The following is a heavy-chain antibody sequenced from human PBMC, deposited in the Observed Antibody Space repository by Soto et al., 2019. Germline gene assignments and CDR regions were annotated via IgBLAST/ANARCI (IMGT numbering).Heavy chain of an antibody. CDR1: GFTFSSYW. D-gene: IGHD6-6*01. V-gene: IGHV3-7*03. Sequence: PGGSLRFSCAASGFTFSSYWMSWVRQAPGKGLECVANIRQDGSEKYYVDSVKGRFTISRDNAKNSLYLQMNSLRAEDTAVYYCARSQLVLDYWAQGTLVTVSS. CDR3: ARSQLVLDY. CDR2: IRQDGSEK. J-gene: IGHJ4*02.